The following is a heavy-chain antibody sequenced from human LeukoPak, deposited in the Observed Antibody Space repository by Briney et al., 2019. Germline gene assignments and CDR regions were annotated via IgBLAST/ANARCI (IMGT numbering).Heavy chain of an antibody. V-gene: IGHV3-23*01. J-gene: IGHJ4*02. CDR2: ISISGGT. Sequence: PGGSLRLSCAASGFMFSSNWMSWVRQAPGKGLEWVSVISISGGTYYADSVKGRFTISRDISKNTVFLQMNSLRVEDTAVYYCAKHGERGTNRFDYWGQGTLVTASS. D-gene: IGHD1-26*01. CDR1: GFMFSSNW. CDR3: AKHGERGTNRFDY.